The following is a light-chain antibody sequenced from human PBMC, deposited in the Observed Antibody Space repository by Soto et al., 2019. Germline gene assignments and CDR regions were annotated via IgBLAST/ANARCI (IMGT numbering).Light chain of an antibody. J-gene: IGLJ1*01. CDR2: EVV. V-gene: IGLV2-8*01. Sequence: QSALTQPPSASGSPGQSFTISCTGTKNDIGLYDFVSWYQHHPGKAPRLIIYEVVQRPSGVPGRFSGSKSGNTASLTVSGLQAADEADYFCKSYAGSNTYVFGSGTKVTVL. CDR3: KSYAGSNTYV. CDR1: KNDIGLYDF.